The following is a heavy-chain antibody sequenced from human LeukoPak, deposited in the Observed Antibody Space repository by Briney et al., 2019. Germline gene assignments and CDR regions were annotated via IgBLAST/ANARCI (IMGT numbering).Heavy chain of an antibody. CDR2: FYYSDNSAIT. CDR3: TYTERWLASDF. V-gene: IGHV4-59*02. CDR1: GASVNRHY. Sequence: SETLSLTCTVSGASVNRHYWNWIRQPPGKELEWIGNFYYSDNSAITNYNSSLNRRVTISVDTSKNQFSLRLDSVTGADTAIYFCTYTERWLASDFWGQGALVTVSS. D-gene: IGHD5-24*01. J-gene: IGHJ4*02.